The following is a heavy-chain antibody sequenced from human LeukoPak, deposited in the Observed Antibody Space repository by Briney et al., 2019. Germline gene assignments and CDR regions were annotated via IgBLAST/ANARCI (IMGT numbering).Heavy chain of an antibody. V-gene: IGHV4-61*02. Sequence: SQTLSLTCTVSGVSISSGSCYWSWIRQPAGKGLEWIXXIYTSGSTNYNPXXKSRVTISVDTSKNQFSLKLSSVTAADTAVYXXALGXCSSTSCPFDAFDIWGQRTMVTVSS. CDR3: ALGXCSSTSCPFDAFDI. D-gene: IGHD2-2*01. CDR1: GVSISSGSCY. J-gene: IGHJ3*02. CDR2: IYTSGST.